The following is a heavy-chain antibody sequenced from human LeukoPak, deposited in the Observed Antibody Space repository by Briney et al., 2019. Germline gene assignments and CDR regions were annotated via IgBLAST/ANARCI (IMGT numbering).Heavy chain of an antibody. V-gene: IGHV3-33*06. CDR3: AKEIWPGDYYYMDV. Sequence: GRSLRLSCAASGFTFSSYGMHWVRQAPGKGLEWVAVIWYDGSNKYYADSVKGRFTISRDNSKNTLYLQMNSLRAEDTAVYYCAKEIWPGDYYYMDVWGKGTTVTVSS. D-gene: IGHD3-10*01. J-gene: IGHJ6*03. CDR1: GFTFSSYG. CDR2: IWYDGSNK.